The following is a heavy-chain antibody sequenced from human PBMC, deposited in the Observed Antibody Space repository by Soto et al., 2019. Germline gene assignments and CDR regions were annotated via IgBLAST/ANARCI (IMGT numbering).Heavy chain of an antibody. Sequence: PGGSLRLSCAASGFIFSSYSMNWGRQAPGKGLEWVSYMSSSSSTIYYADPVKGRFTISRDNANNTLYLQMNSLRAEDTAVYYCARADYGDYGIDYWGQGTLVTVLL. CDR3: ARADYGDYGIDY. J-gene: IGHJ4*02. CDR1: GFIFSSYS. V-gene: IGHV3-48*01. CDR2: MSSSSSTI. D-gene: IGHD4-17*01.